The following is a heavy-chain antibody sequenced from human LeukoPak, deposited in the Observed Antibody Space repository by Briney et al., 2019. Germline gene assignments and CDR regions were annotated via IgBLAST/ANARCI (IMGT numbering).Heavy chain of an antibody. J-gene: IGHJ4*02. CDR3: ARHMVLSPCDY. CDR1: GFRFDDYY. CDR2: ISASGGMM. V-gene: IGHV3-11*01. Sequence: GGSLRLSCAAFGFRFDDYYLSWIRQAPGKGLEWISFISASGGMMYHADSVKGRFTISRDNAKNSVYLEMNNLRAEDTAVYHCARHMVLSPCDYWGPGTLVTVSS. D-gene: IGHD4/OR15-4a*01.